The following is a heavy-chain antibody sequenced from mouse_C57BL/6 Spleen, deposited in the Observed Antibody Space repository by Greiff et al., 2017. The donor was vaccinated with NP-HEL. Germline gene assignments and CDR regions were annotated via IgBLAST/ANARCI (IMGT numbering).Heavy chain of an antibody. V-gene: IGHV2-6-1*01. CDR3: ARQGYYGALSYAMDY. D-gene: IGHD1-1*01. CDR1: GFSLTSYG. Sequence: VMLVESGPGLVAPSQSLSITCTVSGFSLTSYGVHWVRQPPGKGLEWLVVIWSDGSTTYNSALNSSLGISKDNSKSQVFLKMNSLQTDDTAMYYCARQGYYGALSYAMDYWGQGTTVTVSS. CDR2: IWSDGST. J-gene: IGHJ4*01.